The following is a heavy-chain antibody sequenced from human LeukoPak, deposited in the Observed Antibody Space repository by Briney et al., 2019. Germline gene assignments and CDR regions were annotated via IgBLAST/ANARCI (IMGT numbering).Heavy chain of an antibody. CDR3: ARDAATDDAFEI. V-gene: IGHV3-21*01. CDR1: GFTFSSYS. D-gene: IGHD6-13*01. Sequence: GGSLRLSCAASGFTFSSYSMHWVRQAPGKGLEWVSSINGDSSYIYYADSVKGRFFISRDNAKNSLYLHMNSLRAEDTAVYYCARDAATDDAFEIWGQGTMVTVSS. J-gene: IGHJ3*02. CDR2: INGDSSYI.